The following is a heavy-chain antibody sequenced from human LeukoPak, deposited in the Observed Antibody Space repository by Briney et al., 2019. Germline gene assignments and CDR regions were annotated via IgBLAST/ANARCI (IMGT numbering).Heavy chain of an antibody. CDR3: ARVEPYGDYVSY. V-gene: IGHV3-11*05. D-gene: IGHD4-17*01. J-gene: IGHJ4*02. CDR1: GFTFSDYY. Sequence: KPGGSLRLSCAASGFTFSDYYMSWIRQAPGKGLEWVSYISSSSSYTNYADSVKGRFTISRDNAKNSLYLQMNSLRAEDTAVYYCARVEPYGDYVSYWGQGTLVTVSS. CDR2: ISSSSSYT.